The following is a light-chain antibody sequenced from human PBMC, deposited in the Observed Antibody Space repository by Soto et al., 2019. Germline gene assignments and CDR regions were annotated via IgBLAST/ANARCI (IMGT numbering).Light chain of an antibody. Sequence: QSVLTQPPSVSGAPGQRVTISCTGSSSNIGAGYDVHWYQQLPGTAPKLVIYGNRNRPSGVPDRFSGFKSGTSASLAITGLQAEDEADYYCQSYDSSLSGSKVVFGGGTKLTVL. CDR3: QSYDSSLSGSKVV. CDR1: SSNIGAGYD. CDR2: GNR. V-gene: IGLV1-40*01. J-gene: IGLJ2*01.